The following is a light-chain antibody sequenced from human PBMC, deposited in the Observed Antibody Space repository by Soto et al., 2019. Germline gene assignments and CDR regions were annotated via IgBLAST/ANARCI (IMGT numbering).Light chain of an antibody. CDR1: QSVSSY. CDR2: AAS. CDR3: QQRYSTLFT. Sequence: DIQMTQSPSSLSASVGDRVTITCRASQSVSSYLNWYQQKPGQAPKLLIYAASSLQSGVPSRFSGSGSGTDFTLTISSLQPEDFATYYCQQRYSTLFTFGPGTKVDIK. V-gene: IGKV1-39*01. J-gene: IGKJ3*01.